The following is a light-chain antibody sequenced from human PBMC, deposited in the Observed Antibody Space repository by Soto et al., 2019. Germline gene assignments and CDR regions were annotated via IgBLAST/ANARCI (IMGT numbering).Light chain of an antibody. CDR2: DVN. J-gene: IGLJ2*01. Sequence: QSALTQPASVSGSPGQSITISCTGTSSDIGAYNFVSWYQQHPGKAPKLMLYDVNIRPSGVSNRFSGSKSGNTASLTISGLQDEDGADYYSPSWQTSTPMIFGGGTQLPVL. CDR3: PSWQTSTPMI. V-gene: IGLV2-14*03. CDR1: SSDIGAYNF.